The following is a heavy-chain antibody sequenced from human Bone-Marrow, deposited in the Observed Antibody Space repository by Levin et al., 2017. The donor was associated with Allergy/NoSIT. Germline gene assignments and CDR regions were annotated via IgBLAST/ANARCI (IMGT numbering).Heavy chain of an antibody. D-gene: IGHD2-2*01. J-gene: IGHJ5*02. V-gene: IGHV4-61*08. CDR3: ARWQYHLPGRWFDP. Sequence: PSETLSLTCTASGGSVSSSDYYWTWIRQPPGKGLEWIGYIYYSGTTNYNPSLHSRVTISVDTSKNQFSLNLRSVTAAYTAVYYCARWQYHLPGRWFDPWGQGTLVTVSS. CDR2: IYYSGTT. CDR1: GGSVSSSDYY.